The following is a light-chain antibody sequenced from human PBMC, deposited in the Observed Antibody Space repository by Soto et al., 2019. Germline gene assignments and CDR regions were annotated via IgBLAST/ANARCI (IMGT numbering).Light chain of an antibody. V-gene: IGKV3-20*01. CDR3: QHYGTSPPFT. CDR1: QSVSSY. Sequence: EIVFTQAPATLSFSPGERATLSCRASQSVSSYLAWYQQKPGQAPRLLIYGASSRATGIPDRFSGSGSGTDFILTISRLEPEDFAVYYCQHYGTSPPFTFGRGTKVDIK. CDR2: GAS. J-gene: IGKJ2*01.